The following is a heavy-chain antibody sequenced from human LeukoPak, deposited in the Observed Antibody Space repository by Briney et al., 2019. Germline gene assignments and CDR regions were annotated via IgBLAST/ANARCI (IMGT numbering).Heavy chain of an antibody. CDR3: VRQSGVS. CDR2: IKVDGSEK. V-gene: IGHV3-7*01. D-gene: IGHD7-27*01. CDR1: GFSLTNYW. Sequence: GGSLRPSRAVSGFSLTNYWMTWVRPAPGKGLEWVANIKVDGSEKYYVDSVKGRFTMSRDNAKNYLDLQMNSRRDEDTAVYYCVRQSGVSWGQGTLVTVSS. J-gene: IGHJ5*02.